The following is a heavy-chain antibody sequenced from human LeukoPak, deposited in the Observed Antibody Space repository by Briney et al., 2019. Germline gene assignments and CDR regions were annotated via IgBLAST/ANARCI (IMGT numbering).Heavy chain of an antibody. V-gene: IGHV3-48*01. CDR2: IGISSGNT. CDR3: ARDHRYAFDN. CDR1: GFNFIDYS. D-gene: IGHD5-12*01. Sequence: GGSLRLSCVASGFNFIDYSMNWVRQAPGKGLEWISYIGISSGNTKYADSVKGRFTISRDKARNSLYLQMNSLRVEGTAVYYCARDHRYAFDNWGHGTLVTVSS. J-gene: IGHJ4*01.